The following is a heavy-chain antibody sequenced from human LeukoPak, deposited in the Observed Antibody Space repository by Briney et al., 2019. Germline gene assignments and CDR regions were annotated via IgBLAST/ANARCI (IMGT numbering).Heavy chain of an antibody. CDR3: ARDDRRPYSPWARPFDY. CDR2: IKQDESKK. D-gene: IGHD1-14*01. V-gene: IGHV3-7*01. J-gene: IGHJ4*02. Sequence: GGSLRLSCVASGFTFSSYWMSWVRQAPGKGLEWVANIKQDESKKYYVDSVKGRFTISRDNAKNSLYLQMNSLRAEDTAVYYCARDDRRPYSPWARPFDYWGQGTLVTVSS. CDR1: GFTFSSYW.